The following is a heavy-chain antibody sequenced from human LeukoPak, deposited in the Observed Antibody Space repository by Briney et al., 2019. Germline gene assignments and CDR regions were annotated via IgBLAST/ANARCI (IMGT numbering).Heavy chain of an antibody. Sequence: SETLSLTCTVSGASFSSGDQYWNWLRQSPGKGLEWIGSIHPSGTLYNNPSLESRVTMSMDTSKNQFSLNLNSVTAADTAVYFCSRGLDSRKLGHWGQGTLVTVSS. J-gene: IGHJ4*02. CDR1: GASFSSGDQY. V-gene: IGHV4-31*03. CDR2: IHPSGTL. D-gene: IGHD3-22*01. CDR3: SRGLDSRKLGH.